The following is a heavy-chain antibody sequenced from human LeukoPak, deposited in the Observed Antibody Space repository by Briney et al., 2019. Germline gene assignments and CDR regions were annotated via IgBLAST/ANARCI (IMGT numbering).Heavy chain of an antibody. CDR1: GGSFSGYY. J-gene: IGHJ3*02. CDR2: INHSGST. Sequence: SETLSLTCAVYGGSFSGYYWSWIRQPPGKGLEWIGEINHSGSTNYNPSLKSRVTISVDTSKNQFSLKLSSVTAADTAVYYCARIRSGYYYVGLGRFAFDIWGQGTMVTVSS. V-gene: IGHV4-34*01. D-gene: IGHD3-22*01. CDR3: ARIRSGYYYVGLGRFAFDI.